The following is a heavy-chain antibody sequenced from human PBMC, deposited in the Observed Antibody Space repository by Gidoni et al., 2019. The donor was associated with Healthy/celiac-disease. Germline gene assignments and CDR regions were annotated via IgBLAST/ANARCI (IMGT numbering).Heavy chain of an antibody. D-gene: IGHD3-22*01. CDR3: ARGYDSSGYYSSVDL. CDR1: GGSISSGGYD. J-gene: IGHJ2*01. V-gene: IGHV4-31*03. CDR2: IYYSGST. Sequence: QVQLQESGPGLVTPSQPLSLTCSVSGGSISSGGYDWSWIRQHPGKGLEWIGYIYYSGSTYYNPSLKSRVTISVDTSKNQFSLKLSSVTAADTAVYCCARGYDSSGYYSSVDLWGRGTLVTVSS.